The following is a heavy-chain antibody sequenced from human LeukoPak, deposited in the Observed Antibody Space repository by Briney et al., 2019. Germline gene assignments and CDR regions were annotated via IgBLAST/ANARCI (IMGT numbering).Heavy chain of an antibody. J-gene: IGHJ4*02. D-gene: IGHD5-18*01. CDR2: IYSGGST. CDR1: GFTVSSNY. Sequence: GGSLRLSCAASGFTVSSNYMSWVRQAPGKGPEWVSVIYSGGSTYYADSVKGRFTISRDNSKNTLYLQMNSLRAEDTAVYYCAYSYGYGALDYWGQGTLVTVSS. CDR3: AYSYGYGALDY. V-gene: IGHV3-66*01.